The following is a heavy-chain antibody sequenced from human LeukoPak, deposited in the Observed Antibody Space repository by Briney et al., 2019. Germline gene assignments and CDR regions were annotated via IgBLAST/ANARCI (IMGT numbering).Heavy chain of an antibody. J-gene: IGHJ4*02. CDR2: IDPAGGST. CDR3: ASGRGVHDIHPYEYFDY. V-gene: IGHV1-46*01. CDR1: VYTFTHYY. Sequence: ASVTVSYTPSVYTFTHYYIHWVRQAPGQGVEWMGVIDPAGGSTTYAQKFQGSRLTLTRDTSTSTVYMELSSLRCEDTAVYYCASGRGVHDIHPYEYFDYWGQGSLVTVSS. D-gene: IGHD2-15*01.